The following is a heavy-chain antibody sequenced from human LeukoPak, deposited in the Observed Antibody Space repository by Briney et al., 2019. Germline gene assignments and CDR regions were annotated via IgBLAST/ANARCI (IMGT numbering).Heavy chain of an antibody. D-gene: IGHD2-15*01. CDR2: IHSDGTTT. V-gene: IGHV3-74*01. Sequence: QTGGSLRLSCAASGFTLSSYWMHWVRQAPGKGLVWVSRIHSDGTTTSYADSVKGRFTVSRDNAKNTLYLQMNSLRAEDTAVYYCARGRYCTVGSCSSAWFDPWGQGALVTVSS. J-gene: IGHJ5*02. CDR1: GFTLSSYW. CDR3: ARGRYCTVGSCSSAWFDP.